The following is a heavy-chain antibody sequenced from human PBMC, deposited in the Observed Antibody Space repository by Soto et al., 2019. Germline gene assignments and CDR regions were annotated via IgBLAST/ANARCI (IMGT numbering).Heavy chain of an antibody. Sequence: GGSLRRSCAPSGFTFSSYCMHWFRHAPGKGLEWVAVIWCDGSNKYYADSVKGRFTISRNNSKNTLYLQMNSLIAEDTPVYYCARAILNYDRRGYQFDYWGQGALVNVST. J-gene: IGHJ4*02. CDR2: IWCDGSNK. D-gene: IGHD3-22*01. V-gene: IGHV3-33*01. CDR1: GFTFSSYC. CDR3: ARAILNYDRRGYQFDY.